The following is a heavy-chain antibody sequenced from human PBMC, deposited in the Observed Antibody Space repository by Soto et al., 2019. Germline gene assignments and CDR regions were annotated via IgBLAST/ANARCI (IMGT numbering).Heavy chain of an antibody. Sequence: EVQLVESGGGLVQPGGSLRLSCAASGFTFSDHFMDWVRQAPGKGLEWVGRIRNKAYSYTTEYAASVKGRFTISRDDSMNSLYLQMNSLKTEDTAVYYCARGAGWYFELWGRGTLVTVSS. D-gene: IGHD3-16*01. CDR1: GFTFSDHF. CDR2: IRNKAYSYTT. J-gene: IGHJ2*01. V-gene: IGHV3-72*01. CDR3: ARGAGWYFEL.